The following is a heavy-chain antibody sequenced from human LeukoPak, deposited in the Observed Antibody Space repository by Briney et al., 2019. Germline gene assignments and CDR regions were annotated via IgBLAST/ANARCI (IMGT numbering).Heavy chain of an antibody. V-gene: IGHV4-34*01. CDR1: GGSFSGYY. CDR3: ARGRNY. J-gene: IGHJ4*02. Sequence: SETLSLTCAVYGGSFSGYYWSWIRQPPGKGLEWIGEINHSGSTNYNPSLKSRVTISVDTSKNQFSLKLSSVTAAGTAVYYCARGRNYWGQGTLVTVSS. CDR2: INHSGST. D-gene: IGHD1-14*01.